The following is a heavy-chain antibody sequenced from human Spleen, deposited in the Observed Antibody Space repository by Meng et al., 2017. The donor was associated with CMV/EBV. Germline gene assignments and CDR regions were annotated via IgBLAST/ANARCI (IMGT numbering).Heavy chain of an antibody. CDR1: GGSFSGYY. CDR3: ARANYYHSTDYYIDY. V-gene: IGHV4-34*01. Sequence: YGGSFSGYYWSWIRQSPGKGLEWIGAINHSGSTNYNPSLKSRVTLSVGTSKNQFSLNLSSVTAADTAVYYCARANYYHSTDYYIDYWGQGTLVTVSS. CDR2: INHSGST. D-gene: IGHD3-22*01. J-gene: IGHJ4*02.